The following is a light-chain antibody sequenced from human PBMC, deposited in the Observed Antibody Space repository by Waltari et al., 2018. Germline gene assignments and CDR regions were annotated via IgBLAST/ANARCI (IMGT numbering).Light chain of an antibody. V-gene: IGKV1-39*01. CDR1: QSITTR. J-gene: IGKJ1*01. Sequence: DIQMTQSPSSLSASVGDRVTITCRASQSITTRLNWYRQKPGKAPEILIHTASSLQSGVPSRFSGSGSGTDFTLTINSLQPEDFATYYCQQSYNSPHWTFGRGTKVDIK. CDR3: QQSYNSPHWT. CDR2: TAS.